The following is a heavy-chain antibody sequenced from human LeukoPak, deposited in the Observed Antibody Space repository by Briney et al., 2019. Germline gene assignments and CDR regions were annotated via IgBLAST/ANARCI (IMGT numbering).Heavy chain of an antibody. CDR3: AGSYSSSSALSFDY. D-gene: IGHD6-6*01. V-gene: IGHV4-39*01. Sequence: SETLSLTCTVSGGSISSSSYYWGWIRQPPGKGLEWIGSIYYSGSTYYNPSLKSRVTISVDTSKNQFSLKLSSVTAADTAVYYCAGSYSSSSALSFDYWGQGTLVTVSS. J-gene: IGHJ4*02. CDR2: IYYSGST. CDR1: GGSISSSSYY.